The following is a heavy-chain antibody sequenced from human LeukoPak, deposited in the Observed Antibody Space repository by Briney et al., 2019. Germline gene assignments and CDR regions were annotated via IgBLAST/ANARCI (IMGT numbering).Heavy chain of an antibody. CDR1: GGTFSSYA. Sequence: SVKVSCKASGGTFSSYAISWVRHAPGQGLEWMGMIITIFGAANYAQKFQGRVTITTAESTSTAYLELSSLRSEDTAVYYCARESGITMVRGARDYRGQGTLVTVSS. CDR3: ARESGITMVRGARDY. V-gene: IGHV1-69*05. D-gene: IGHD3-10*01. J-gene: IGHJ4*02. CDR2: IITIFGAA.